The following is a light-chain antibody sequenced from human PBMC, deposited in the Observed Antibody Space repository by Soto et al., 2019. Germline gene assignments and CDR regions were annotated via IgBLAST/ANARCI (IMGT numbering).Light chain of an antibody. CDR1: QSVCSN. V-gene: IGKV3-15*01. CDR3: QQYNNWPLT. Sequence: EIAMTQSPATLSVSPGDRATLSCRASQSVCSNLAWYQQKPGQAPRLLIYGASTRATGIPARFSGSGSATEFTLTISSLQSEDFAVYYCQQYNNWPLTFGGGTKVEIK. CDR2: GAS. J-gene: IGKJ4*01.